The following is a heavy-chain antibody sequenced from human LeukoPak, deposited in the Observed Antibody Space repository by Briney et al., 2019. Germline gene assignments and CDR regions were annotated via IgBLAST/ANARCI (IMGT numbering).Heavy chain of an antibody. CDR1: GYTFTSYG. CDR3: ARDRAYYGSGISDY. CDR2: ISAYNGNT. V-gene: IGHV1-18*01. J-gene: IGHJ4*02. Sequence: ASVKVSCKASGYTFTSYGISWVRQAPGQGLEWMGWISAYNGNTNYAQKLQGRVTMTTDTSTSTAYMDLRSLRSDDTAVYYCARDRAYYGSGISDYWGQGTLVTVSS. D-gene: IGHD3-10*01.